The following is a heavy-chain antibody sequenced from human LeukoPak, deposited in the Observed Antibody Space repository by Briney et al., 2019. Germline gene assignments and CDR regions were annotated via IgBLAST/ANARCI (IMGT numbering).Heavy chain of an antibody. CDR2: LSYDGSNK. V-gene: IGHV3-30-3*01. CDR3: AKEYYDSSGYHYAFDI. J-gene: IGHJ3*02. D-gene: IGHD3-22*01. Sequence: PGGSLRLSCAASGFTFSSYALHWVRQAPGKGLEWVAVLSYDGSNKYYADSVKGRFTISRDNSKNTLYLQMNSLRAEDTAVYYCAKEYYDSSGYHYAFDIWGQGTMVTVSS. CDR1: GFTFSSYA.